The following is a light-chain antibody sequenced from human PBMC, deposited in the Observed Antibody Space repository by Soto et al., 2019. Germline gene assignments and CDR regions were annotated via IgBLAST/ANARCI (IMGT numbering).Light chain of an antibody. V-gene: IGKV1-39*01. CDR1: QRIDSY. J-gene: IGKJ1*01. Sequence: DIQMTQSPSSLSASIGDRVTITCRASQRIDSYLSWYQHKPGKAPKLLIFAASTLQSGVPSRFSGSGSGTDFTLTISGLQSEDXATYFCQQSYTTPRTFGLGTKVDIK. CDR2: AAS. CDR3: QQSYTTPRT.